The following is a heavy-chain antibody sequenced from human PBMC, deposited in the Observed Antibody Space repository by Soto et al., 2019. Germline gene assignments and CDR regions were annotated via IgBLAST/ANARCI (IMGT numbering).Heavy chain of an antibody. CDR3: ARDLRRGITMIVVVTSGFDP. D-gene: IGHD3-22*01. Sequence: QVQLVQSGAEVKKPGASVKVSCKASGYTFTSYGISWVRQAPGQGLEWMGWISTYNGNTNYAQKLQGRVTMTTDTSTSTAYMELRSLRSDDTAVYYCARDLRRGITMIVVVTSGFDPWGQGTLVTVSS. V-gene: IGHV1-18*01. CDR2: ISTYNGNT. J-gene: IGHJ5*02. CDR1: GYTFTSYG.